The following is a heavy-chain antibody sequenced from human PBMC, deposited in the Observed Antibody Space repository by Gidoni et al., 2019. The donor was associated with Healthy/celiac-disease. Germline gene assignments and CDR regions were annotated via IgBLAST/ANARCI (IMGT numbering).Heavy chain of an antibody. Sequence: EVQLLESGGGLVQLGGSLRLSCAASAFPFSSYAMSWVRQAPGKGLEWDSAISGSGGSKYYADSVKGRFTISRDDSKNTMYLQMNSLRAEDTAVYYCAKDARNAGLYWGLDAFDIWGQGTMVTVSS. CDR2: ISGSGGSK. V-gene: IGHV3-23*01. CDR1: AFPFSSYA. D-gene: IGHD7-27*01. CDR3: AKDARNAGLYWGLDAFDI. J-gene: IGHJ3*02.